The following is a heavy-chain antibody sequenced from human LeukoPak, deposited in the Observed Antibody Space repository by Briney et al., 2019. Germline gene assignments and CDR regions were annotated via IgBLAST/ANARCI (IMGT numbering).Heavy chain of an antibody. CDR3: ASSSRTPLRYFDWLLSTDAFDI. V-gene: IGHV4-59*01. CDR1: GGSISSYY. D-gene: IGHD3-9*01. J-gene: IGHJ3*02. Sequence: SETLSLTCTVSGGSISSYYWSWIRQPPGKGLEWIGYIYYSGSTNYNPSLKSRVTISVDTSKNQFSLKLSSVTAADTAVYYCASSSRTPLRYFDWLLSTDAFDIWGQGTMVTVSS. CDR2: IYYSGST.